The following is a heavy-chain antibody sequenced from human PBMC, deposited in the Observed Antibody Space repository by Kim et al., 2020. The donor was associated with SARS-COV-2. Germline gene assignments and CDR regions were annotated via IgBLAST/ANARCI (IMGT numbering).Heavy chain of an antibody. CDR2: TSLDANPK. D-gene: IGHD2-2*02. V-gene: IGHV3-30*18. Sequence: RRAPGRGMDLVSHTSLDANPKKFAASMKGRFTVSRDNSRYRLFLQMNRLRVEDTAVYYCAKENAIEDIGRRGMDAWSQGTTVTGS. J-gene: IGHJ6*02. CDR3: AKENAIEDIGRRGMDA.